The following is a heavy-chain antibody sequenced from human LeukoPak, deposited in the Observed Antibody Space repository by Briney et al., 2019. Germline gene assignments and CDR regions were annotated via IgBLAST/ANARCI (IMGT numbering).Heavy chain of an antibody. D-gene: IGHD2-2*02. CDR1: GFTFTTYA. CDR3: ARRSAEYQLLYDAFDI. V-gene: IGHV3-23*01. J-gene: IGHJ3*02. Sequence: PGGSLRLSCSASGFTFTTYAMTWVRQPPGKGLEWVSGISGTGDTTSYADSVKGRFTISRDNSKNTLFLQMNSLRSEDTAVYYCARRSAEYQLLYDAFDIWGQGTMVTVSS. CDR2: ISGTGDTT.